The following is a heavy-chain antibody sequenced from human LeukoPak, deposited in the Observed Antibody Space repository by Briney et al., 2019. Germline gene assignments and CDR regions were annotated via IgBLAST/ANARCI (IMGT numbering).Heavy chain of an antibody. CDR1: GGTFSSYA. J-gene: IGHJ5*02. CDR2: IIPIFGTA. CDR3: ARHSISGGYDYVWGSYRDSS. D-gene: IGHD3-16*02. Sequence: SVKVSCKASGGTFSSYAISWVRQAPGQGLEWMGGIIPIFGTANYAQKFQGRVTITADESTSTAYMELSRLRSEDTAVYYCARHSISGGYDYVWGSYRDSSWGQGTLVTVSS. V-gene: IGHV1-69*01.